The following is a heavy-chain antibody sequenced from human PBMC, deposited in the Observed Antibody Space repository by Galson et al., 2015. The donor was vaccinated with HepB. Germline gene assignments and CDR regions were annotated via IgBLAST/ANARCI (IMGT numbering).Heavy chain of an antibody. D-gene: IGHD5-12*01. CDR3: TSLGYSGYDWGNWYYYYMDV. CDR1: GFTFSTYG. J-gene: IGHJ6*03. V-gene: IGHV3-73*01. Sequence: SLRLSCAVSGFTFSTYGMHWVRQASGKGLEWVGRIRSKANSYATAYAASVKGRFTISRDDSKNTAYLQMNSLKTEDTAVYYCTSLGYSGYDWGNWYYYYMDVWGKGTTVTVSS. CDR2: IRSKANSYAT.